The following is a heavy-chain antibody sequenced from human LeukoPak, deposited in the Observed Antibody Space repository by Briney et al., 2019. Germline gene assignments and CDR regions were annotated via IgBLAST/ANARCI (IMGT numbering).Heavy chain of an antibody. CDR3: AKDSNWYSFDY. D-gene: IGHD1-20*01. CDR1: GFTFSSYS. V-gene: IGHV3-21*04. CDR2: ISSSSSYI. J-gene: IGHJ4*02. Sequence: PGGSLRLSCAASGFTFSSYSMNWVRQAPGKGLEWVSSISSSSSYIYYADSVKGRFTISRDNSKNTLYLQMNSLRAEDTAVYYCAKDSNWYSFDYWGQGTLVTVSS.